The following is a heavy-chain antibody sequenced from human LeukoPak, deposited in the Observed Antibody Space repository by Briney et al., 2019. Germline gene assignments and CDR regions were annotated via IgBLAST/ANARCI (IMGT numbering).Heavy chain of an antibody. Sequence: SETLSLTCTVSGGSISSGDYYWRWIRQPPGKGLEWIGYIYYSGSTYYNPSLKSRVTISVDTSKNQFSLKLSSVTAADTAVYYCARTSFYYDSSGYPPPFNYWGQGTLVTVSS. CDR1: GGSISSGDYY. CDR2: IYYSGST. J-gene: IGHJ4*02. V-gene: IGHV4-30-4*01. CDR3: ARTSFYYDSSGYPPPFNY. D-gene: IGHD3-22*01.